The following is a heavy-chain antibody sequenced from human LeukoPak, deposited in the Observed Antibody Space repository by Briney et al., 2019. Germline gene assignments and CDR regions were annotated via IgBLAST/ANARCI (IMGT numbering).Heavy chain of an antibody. CDR3: ARRPYGGNPYDY. Sequence: GASLKISCKGSGYSFTSYWIGWVRQMPGKGLEWMGIIYPGDSDTRYSPAFHGRGTISADKSISNAYRQVSSLKASHPAMYYCARRPYGGNPYDYWGQGTLVTVSS. CDR1: GYSFTSYW. CDR2: IYPGDSDT. J-gene: IGHJ4*02. V-gene: IGHV5-51*01. D-gene: IGHD4-23*01.